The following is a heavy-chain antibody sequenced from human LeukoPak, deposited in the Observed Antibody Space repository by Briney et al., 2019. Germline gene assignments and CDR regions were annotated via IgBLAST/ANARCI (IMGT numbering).Heavy chain of an antibody. Sequence: PSETLSLTCTVSGGSTSSGSYYWSWIRQPAGKGLEWIGRIYTSGSTNYNPSLKSRVTISVDTSKNQFSLKLSSVTAADTAVYYCARGSYDFWSGYDYWGQGTLVTVSS. CDR1: GGSTSSGSYY. D-gene: IGHD3-3*01. CDR2: IYTSGST. CDR3: ARGSYDFWSGYDY. J-gene: IGHJ4*02. V-gene: IGHV4-61*02.